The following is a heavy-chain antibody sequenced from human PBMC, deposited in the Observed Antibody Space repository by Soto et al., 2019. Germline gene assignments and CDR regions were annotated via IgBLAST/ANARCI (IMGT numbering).Heavy chain of an antibody. D-gene: IGHD4-4*01. Sequence: QGQLVQSGAEVKKPGASVKVSCTASGYTFTSFGITWVRQAPGQGLEWMGWISTYNGKANYAQKLQGRVTVTRDTSTNTAYMELRSLRSDDTAVYYCAKDGYGNNDGDALHIWGQGTMVTVSS. J-gene: IGHJ3*02. V-gene: IGHV1-18*04. CDR3: AKDGYGNNDGDALHI. CDR1: GYTFTSFG. CDR2: ISTYNGKA.